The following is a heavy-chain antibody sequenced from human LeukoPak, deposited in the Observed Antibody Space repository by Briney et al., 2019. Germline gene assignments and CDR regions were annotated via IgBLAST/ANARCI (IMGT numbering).Heavy chain of an antibody. CDR3: ARTIVGATKYPDFDY. V-gene: IGHV1-69*13. CDR2: IIPIFGTA. J-gene: IGHJ4*02. CDR1: GGTFSSYA. Sequence: SVTVSCKASGGTFSSYAISWVRQAPGQGLEWMGGIIPIFGTANYAQKFQGRVTITADESTSTAYMELSSLRSEDTAVYYCARTIVGATKYPDFDYWGQGTLVTVSS. D-gene: IGHD1-26*01.